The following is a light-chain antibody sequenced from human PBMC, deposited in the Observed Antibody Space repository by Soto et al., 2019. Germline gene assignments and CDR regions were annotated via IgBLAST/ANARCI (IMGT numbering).Light chain of an antibody. CDR1: HSVVDN. Sequence: EVLLTQSPAALSLSPGETATLSCRASHSVVDNLAWYQQRPGQAPRLLIYRATSRATGVPARISGSGTGTEFSLTIRSLQSEDFAVYYCQQYDVWPPITFGQGTRLELK. CDR2: RAT. J-gene: IGKJ5*01. V-gene: IGKV3-15*01. CDR3: QQYDVWPPIT.